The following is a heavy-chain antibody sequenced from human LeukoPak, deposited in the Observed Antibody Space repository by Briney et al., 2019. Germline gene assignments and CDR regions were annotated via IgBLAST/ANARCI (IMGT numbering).Heavy chain of an antibody. CDR2: VYYSENI. D-gene: IGHD1-20*01. V-gene: IGHV4-59*01. CDR3: AAGITGRTIDY. J-gene: IGHJ4*02. CDR1: ASSINSYY. Sequence: SETLSLTCTVSASSINSYYWNWVRQPPGKGLEWIGYVYYSENIYYGPSLKSRVSISVDTSKKQFSLKMNSVTAADTAVYYCAAGITGRTIDYWGQGTLVTASS.